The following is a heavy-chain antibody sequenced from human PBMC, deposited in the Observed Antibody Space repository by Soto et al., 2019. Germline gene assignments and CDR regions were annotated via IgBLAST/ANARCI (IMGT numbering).Heavy chain of an antibody. V-gene: IGHV4-59*12. D-gene: IGHD3-9*01. Sequence: SETLSLTCTVSGGSISSYYWSWIRQPPGKGLEWIGEIYHSGSTNYNPSLKSRVTISVDKSKNQFSLKLSSVTAADTAVYYCARVITGYFDWLYYYYGMDVWGQGTTVT. CDR2: IYHSGST. CDR1: GGSISSYY. J-gene: IGHJ6*02. CDR3: ARVITGYFDWLYYYYGMDV.